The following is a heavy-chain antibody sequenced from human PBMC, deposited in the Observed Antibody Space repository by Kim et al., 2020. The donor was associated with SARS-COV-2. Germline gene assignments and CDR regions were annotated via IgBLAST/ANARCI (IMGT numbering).Heavy chain of an antibody. V-gene: IGHV4-59*09. CDR3: ARGFDY. Sequence: YYREGTTSDPTLRRRVPISVDTAKNQFSLKLSYVTAADTAVYYCARGFDYWGQGTLVTVSS. CDR2: YYREGT. J-gene: IGHJ4*02.